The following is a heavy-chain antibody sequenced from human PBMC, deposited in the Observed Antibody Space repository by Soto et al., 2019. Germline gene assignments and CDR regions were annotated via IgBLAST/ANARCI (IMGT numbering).Heavy chain of an antibody. D-gene: IGHD6-19*01. J-gene: IGHJ4*02. V-gene: IGHV3-43*01. CDR3: AYSQTRIAVAANIDY. CDR1: GFAFDYYS. Sequence: EVQLVESGGFVVQPGGSLRLSCAASGFAFDYYSLHWVRQAPGKGLEWVSLISWDGQSTYYADSVKGRFIISRNNSKNPLYLQMNSLSSEDAAIYYCAYSQTRIAVAANIDYWGQGTLVTVSS. CDR2: ISWDGQST.